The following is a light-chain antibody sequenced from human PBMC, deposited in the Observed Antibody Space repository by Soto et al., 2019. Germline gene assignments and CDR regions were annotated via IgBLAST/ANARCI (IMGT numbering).Light chain of an antibody. Sequence: ENALSPSPGTLAMSTLERLTLSCGASQDIRSHLAWYQQKPGQAPRLLIFDASSRATGIPYRFSGSGSGTDFTLSISRLQPEDFAVYYCQQYGTSPRTFGHGTKVDI. CDR3: QQYGTSPRT. CDR1: QDIRSH. V-gene: IGKV3-20*01. CDR2: DAS. J-gene: IGKJ1*01.